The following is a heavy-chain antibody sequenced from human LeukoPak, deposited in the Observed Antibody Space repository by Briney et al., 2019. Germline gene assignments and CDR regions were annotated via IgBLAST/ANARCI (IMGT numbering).Heavy chain of an antibody. D-gene: IGHD4-17*01. CDR1: GYSISSGYY. J-gene: IGHJ4*02. CDR3: AREMTTVTFDY. CDR2: IYHSGST. V-gene: IGHV4-38-2*02. Sequence: KPSETLSLTCTVSGYSISSGYYWGWIRPIPGKGLEWIGSIYHSGSTYYNPSLKSRVTISADTSKNQFSLNLSSVTAADTAVYYCAREMTTVTFDYWGQGTLVTVSS.